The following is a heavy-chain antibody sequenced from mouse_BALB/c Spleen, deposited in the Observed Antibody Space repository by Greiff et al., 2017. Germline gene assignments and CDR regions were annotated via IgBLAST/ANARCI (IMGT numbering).Heavy chain of an antibody. CDR1: GFTFTDYY. Sequence: EVQLQESGGGLVQPGGSLRLSCATSGFTFTDYYMSWVRQPPGKALEWLGFIRNKANGYTTEYSASVKGRFTISRDNSQSILYLQMNTLRAEDSATYYCARHYRYDDYWGQGTTLTVSS. J-gene: IGHJ2*01. V-gene: IGHV7-3*02. D-gene: IGHD2-14*01. CDR2: IRNKANGYTT. CDR3: ARHYRYDDY.